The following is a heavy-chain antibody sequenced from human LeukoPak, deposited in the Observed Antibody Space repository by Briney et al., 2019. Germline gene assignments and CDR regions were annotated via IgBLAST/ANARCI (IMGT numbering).Heavy chain of an antibody. J-gene: IGHJ3*02. D-gene: IGHD1-26*01. Sequence: GGSLRLSCAASGFTFSSYSMNWVRQAPGKGLEWVASISSSSSYIYYADSVKGRFTVSRDNAKNSLYLQMNSLRAEDTAVYYCARLGATDAFDIWGQGTMVTVSS. CDR3: ARLGATDAFDI. CDR2: ISSSSSYI. V-gene: IGHV3-21*01. CDR1: GFTFSSYS.